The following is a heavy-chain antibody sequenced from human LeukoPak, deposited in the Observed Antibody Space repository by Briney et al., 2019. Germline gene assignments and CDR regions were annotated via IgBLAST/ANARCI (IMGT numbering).Heavy chain of an antibody. CDR3: ARDRTTVGYCSSTSCYGGNWFDP. Sequence: ASVKVTCKASGYTFTGYYMHWVRQAPGQGLEWMGWINPNSGGTNYAQKFQGWVTMTRDTSISTAYMELSTLRSDDTAVYYCARDRTTVGYCSSTSCYGGNWFDPWGQGTLVTVSS. D-gene: IGHD2-2*01. CDR1: GYTFTGYY. J-gene: IGHJ5*02. V-gene: IGHV1-2*04. CDR2: INPNSGGT.